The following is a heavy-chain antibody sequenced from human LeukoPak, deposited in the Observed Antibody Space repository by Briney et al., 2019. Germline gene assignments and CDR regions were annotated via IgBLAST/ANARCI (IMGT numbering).Heavy chain of an antibody. Sequence: PGGSLRLSCAASGFTFSVYTMNWVRQAPGKGLEWVSHISSSGSTIYYADSGKGRFTISRDNAKNSLYLEMNSLRAEDTAVYYCARDSNWNTYYVDVWGKGTTVTVSS. CDR1: GFTFSVYT. J-gene: IGHJ6*03. CDR3: ARDSNWNTYYVDV. V-gene: IGHV3-48*01. D-gene: IGHD1/OR15-1a*01. CDR2: ISSSGSTI.